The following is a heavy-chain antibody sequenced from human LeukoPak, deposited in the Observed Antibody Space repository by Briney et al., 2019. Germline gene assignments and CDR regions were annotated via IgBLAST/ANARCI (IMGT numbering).Heavy chain of an antibody. J-gene: IGHJ4*02. CDR2: INSDGSST. D-gene: IGHD3-3*01. Sequence: PGGSLRLSCAASGFTFSSYEMNWVRQAPGKGLAWVSRINSDGSSTSYADSVKGRFTISRDNAKNTLYLQMNSLRAEDTAVYYCARVSLRFLDYDYWGQGTLVTVSS. V-gene: IGHV3-74*01. CDR3: ARVSLRFLDYDY. CDR1: GFTFSSYE.